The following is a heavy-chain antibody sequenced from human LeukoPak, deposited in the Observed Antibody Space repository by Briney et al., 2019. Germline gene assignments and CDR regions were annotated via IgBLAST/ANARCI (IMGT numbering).Heavy chain of an antibody. CDR3: AKEPPILRWSFDY. Sequence: GGSLRLSCAASGFTFSTYAMSWVRRTPGKGLEWVSAITGGGGTTYYADSVKGRFTISRDNSKNTLYLQMNSLRAEDTAVYYCAKEPPILRWSFDYWGQGTLVTVSS. CDR2: ITGGGGTT. D-gene: IGHD4-23*01. CDR1: GFTFSTYA. J-gene: IGHJ4*02. V-gene: IGHV3-23*01.